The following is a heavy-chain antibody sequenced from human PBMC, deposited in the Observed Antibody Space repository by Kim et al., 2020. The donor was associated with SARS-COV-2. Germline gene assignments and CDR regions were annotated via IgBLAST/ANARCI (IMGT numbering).Heavy chain of an antibody. CDR3: VRRYCSSTSCPNWFDP. CDR1: GGSISSSNW. J-gene: IGHJ5*02. D-gene: IGHD2-2*01. Sequence: SETLSLTCAVSGGSISSSNWWSWVRHPPGKGLEWIGEIYHSGSTNYNPSLKSRVTISVDKSKNQFSLKLSSVTAADTAVYYCVRRYCSSTSCPNWFDPWGQGTLVTVSS. CDR2: IYHSGST. V-gene: IGHV4-4*02.